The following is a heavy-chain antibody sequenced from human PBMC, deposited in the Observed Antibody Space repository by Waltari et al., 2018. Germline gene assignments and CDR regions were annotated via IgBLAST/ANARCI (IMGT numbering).Heavy chain of an antibody. V-gene: IGHV3-30*04. CDR2: ISYDGSNK. CDR1: GFTFRSYA. Sequence: QVQLVESGGGVVQPGGSLRLSCAASGFTFRSYAMHWVRQAPGKGLEWVAVISYDGSNKYYVDSVKGRFTISRDNSKNTLYLQMNSLRAEDTAVYYCAREDTAIPLFDYWGQGTLVTVSS. J-gene: IGHJ4*02. D-gene: IGHD5-18*01. CDR3: AREDTAIPLFDY.